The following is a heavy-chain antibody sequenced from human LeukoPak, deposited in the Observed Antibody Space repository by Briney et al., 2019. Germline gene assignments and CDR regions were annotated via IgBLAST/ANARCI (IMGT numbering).Heavy chain of an antibody. D-gene: IGHD6-19*01. CDR3: ARDFSGGWYADDAFDI. J-gene: IGHJ3*02. CDR1: GFTFSSYE. CDR2: MSSGGSTI. V-gene: IGHV3-48*03. Sequence: GGSLRLSCAASGFTFSSYEMNWVRQAPGKGLEWVSYMSSGGSTIYYADSVKGRFTISRDNAKNSLYLQMNSLRAEDTAVYYCARDFSGGWYADDAFDIWGQGTMVTVSS.